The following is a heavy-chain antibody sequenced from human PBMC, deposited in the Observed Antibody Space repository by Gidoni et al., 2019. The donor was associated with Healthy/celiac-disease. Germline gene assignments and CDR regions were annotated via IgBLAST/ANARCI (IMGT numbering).Heavy chain of an antibody. CDR1: GFTFRSYA. V-gene: IGHV3-23*01. CDR3: AKDPTYYYDSSGPYFDY. Sequence: EVQLLESGGGLVQPGGSLRLSCAASGFTFRSYAMSWVRQAPGKGLEWVSAISGSGGSTYYADSVKGRFTISRDNSKNTLYLQMNSLRAEDTAVYYCAKDPTYYYDSSGPYFDYWGQGTLVTVSS. J-gene: IGHJ4*02. CDR2: ISGSGGST. D-gene: IGHD3-22*01.